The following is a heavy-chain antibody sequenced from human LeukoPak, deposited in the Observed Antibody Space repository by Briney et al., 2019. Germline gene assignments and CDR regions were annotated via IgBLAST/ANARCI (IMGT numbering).Heavy chain of an antibody. CDR2: ISGSGGST. CDR3: ATNSSGWYFFDN. D-gene: IGHD6-19*01. CDR1: GFTFSSYA. Sequence: PGGSLRLSCAASGFTFSSYAMSWVSQAPGKGLEWVSAISGSGGSTYYADSVKGRFTISRDDSKNTLYLQMNSLRAEDTAVFYCATNSSGWYFFDNWGQGTLVTVSS. V-gene: IGHV3-23*01. J-gene: IGHJ4*02.